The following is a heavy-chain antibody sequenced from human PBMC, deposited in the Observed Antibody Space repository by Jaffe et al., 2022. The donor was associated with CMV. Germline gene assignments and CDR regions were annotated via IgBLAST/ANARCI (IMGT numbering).Heavy chain of an antibody. CDR3: TPCRGSYEEDWFDP. Sequence: EVQLVESGGGLVQPGRSLRLSCTASGFTFGDYAMSWVRQAPGKGLEWVGFIRSKAYGGTTEYAASVKGRFTISRDDSKSIAYLQMNSLKTEDTAVYYCTPCRGSYEEDWFDPWGQGTLVTVSS. CDR2: IRSKAYGGTT. J-gene: IGHJ5*02. CDR1: GFTFGDYA. D-gene: IGHD1-26*01. V-gene: IGHV3-49*04.